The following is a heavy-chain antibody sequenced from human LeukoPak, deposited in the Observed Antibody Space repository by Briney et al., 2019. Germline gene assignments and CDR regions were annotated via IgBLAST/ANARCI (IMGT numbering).Heavy chain of an antibody. Sequence: SQTLSLTCAISGDSVSSNTPAWNWIRQSPSRGLEWLGRTYYRSKWYNDYAVSVRSRITINPDTAKNQFSLQLNSVTPANTAVYYCARQQRGAFDYWGQGTLVTVSS. D-gene: IGHD6-13*01. CDR2: TYYRSKWYN. CDR1: GDSVSSNTPA. CDR3: ARQQRGAFDY. V-gene: IGHV6-1*01. J-gene: IGHJ4*02.